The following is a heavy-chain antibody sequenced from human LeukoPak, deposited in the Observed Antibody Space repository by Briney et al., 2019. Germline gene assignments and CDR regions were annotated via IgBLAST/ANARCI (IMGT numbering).Heavy chain of an antibody. J-gene: IGHJ4*02. CDR1: GGSISSYY. V-gene: IGHV4-59*01. CDR2: IYYSGST. CDR3: ARGAYDFWSGSYPDY. Sequence: PSETLSLTCTVSGGSISSYYWSWIRQPPGKGLEWIGYIYYSGSTNYNPPLKSRVTISVDTSKNQFSLKLSSVTAADTAVYYCARGAYDFWSGSYPDYWGQGTLVTVSS. D-gene: IGHD3-3*01.